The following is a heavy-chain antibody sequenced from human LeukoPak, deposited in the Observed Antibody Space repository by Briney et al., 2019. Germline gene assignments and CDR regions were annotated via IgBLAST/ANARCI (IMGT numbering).Heavy chain of an antibody. V-gene: IGHV1-18*01. CDR2: ISAYNGNT. D-gene: IGHD3-22*01. Sequence: ASVKVSFKAAGYTFTSYGISWVRQAPGQGLEWMGWISAYNGNTNYAQKLQGRVTMTTDTSTSTAYMELRSLRSDDTAVYYCARDGMGNYYGSSGYYLLDYWGHGVMVTVSS. CDR1: GYTFTSYG. CDR3: ARDGMGNYYGSSGYYLLDY. J-gene: IGHJ4*01.